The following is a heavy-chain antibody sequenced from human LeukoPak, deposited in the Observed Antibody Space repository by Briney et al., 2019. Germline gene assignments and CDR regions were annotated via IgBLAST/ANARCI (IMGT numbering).Heavy chain of an antibody. V-gene: IGHV3-9*01. J-gene: IGHJ4*02. Sequence: GGSLRLSCAASGFTFDDYAMHWIRQAPGKGLEWVSGISWNSGSMDYADSVKGRFTISRDNAKNSLYLQMNSLRAEDTAVYYCARGGWYYDILTGPDYWGQGTLVTVSS. CDR3: ARGGWYYDILTGPDY. CDR2: ISWNSGSM. D-gene: IGHD3-9*01. CDR1: GFTFDDYA.